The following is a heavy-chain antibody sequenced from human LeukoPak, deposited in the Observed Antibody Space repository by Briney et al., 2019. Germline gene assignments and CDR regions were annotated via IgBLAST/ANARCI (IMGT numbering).Heavy chain of an antibody. D-gene: IGHD4-17*01. CDR2: ISSSSSTI. J-gene: IGHJ4*02. CDR1: GFTFSSYS. CDR3: ARDQYDYGDVGYFDY. V-gene: IGHV3-48*01. Sequence: PGGSLRLSCAASGFTFSSYSMNWVRQAPGKGLEWVSYISSSSSTIYYADSVKGRFTISRDNAKNSLYLQMNSLRAEDTAVYYCARDQYDYGDVGYFDYWGQGTLVTVSS.